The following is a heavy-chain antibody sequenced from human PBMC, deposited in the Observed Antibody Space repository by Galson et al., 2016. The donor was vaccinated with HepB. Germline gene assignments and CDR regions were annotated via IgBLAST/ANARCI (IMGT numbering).Heavy chain of an antibody. D-gene: IGHD1-14*01. Sequence: SVKVSCKASGYTFTSHALAWVRQAPGQGFEWMGWISGYNGETIYAQKFQGRVTMTTDRSTSTAYMELRSLRSDDTADYYCARDIRARRETGGMDVWGQGTTVTVS. CDR1: GYTFTSHA. CDR3: ARDIRARRETGGMDV. J-gene: IGHJ6*02. CDR2: ISGYNGET. V-gene: IGHV1-18*04.